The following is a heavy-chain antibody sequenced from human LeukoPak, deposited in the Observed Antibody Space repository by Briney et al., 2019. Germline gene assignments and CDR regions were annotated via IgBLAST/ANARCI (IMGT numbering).Heavy chain of an antibody. CDR3: ARALYWFDP. J-gene: IGHJ5*02. CDR2: INHSGNT. CDR1: GGSFSGYY. Sequence: PSETLSLSCAVYGGSFSGYYWSWIRQTPGKGLEWIGEINHSGNTYYNPSLKSRVTISIDTSKNQFSLNLTSVTAADTAVYYCARALYWFDPWGQGTLVTVSS. V-gene: IGHV4-34*01.